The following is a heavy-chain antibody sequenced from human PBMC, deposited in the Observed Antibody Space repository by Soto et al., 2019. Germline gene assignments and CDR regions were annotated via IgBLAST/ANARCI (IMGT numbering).Heavy chain of an antibody. V-gene: IGHV5-51*01. CDR2: IYPSDSDT. Sequence: PGESLKISCKGSGYSFTNYWIAWVRQMPGKGLEYMGIIYPSDSDTRYSPSFQGQVTISADESISTAYLQWSGLKASDTAIYYCARHGFYGDFSSNYFDPWGQGTLVTVSS. CDR3: ARHGFYGDFSSNYFDP. CDR1: GYSFTNYW. D-gene: IGHD4-17*01. J-gene: IGHJ5*02.